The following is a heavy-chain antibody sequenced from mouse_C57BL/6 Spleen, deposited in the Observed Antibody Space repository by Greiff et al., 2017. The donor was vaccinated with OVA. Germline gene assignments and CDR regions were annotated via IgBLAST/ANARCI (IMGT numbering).Heavy chain of an antibody. V-gene: IGHV1-12*01. J-gene: IGHJ4*01. CDR3: ARWYGYDGGYYAMGY. CDR2: IYPGNGDT. CDR1: GYTFTSYN. Sequence: SGAELVRPGASVKMSCKASGYTFTSYNMHWVKQTPRQGLEWIGDIYPGNGDTSYNQKVKGKATLTVDKSSSTAYMQLSSLTSEDSAVYFCARWYGYDGGYYAMGYWGQGTSVTVSS. D-gene: IGHD2-2*01.